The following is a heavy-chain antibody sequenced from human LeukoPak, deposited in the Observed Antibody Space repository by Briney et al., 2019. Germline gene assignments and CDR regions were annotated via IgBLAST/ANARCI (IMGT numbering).Heavy chain of an antibody. CDR3: AKGYDPYYYYMDV. D-gene: IGHD3-3*01. Sequence: PGGSLRLSCAASGFTFSSSAMNWVRQAPGKGLEWVSSINNVGSHIYYADSVKGRFTISRDNAKNSLYLQMNSLRAEDTAVYYCAKGYDPYYYYMDVWGKGTTVTVSS. V-gene: IGHV3-21*04. J-gene: IGHJ6*03. CDR2: INNVGSHI. CDR1: GFTFSSSA.